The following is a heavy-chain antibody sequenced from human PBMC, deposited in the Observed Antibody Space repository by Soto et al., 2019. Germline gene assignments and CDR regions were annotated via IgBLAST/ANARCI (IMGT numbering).Heavy chain of an antibody. CDR1: GGTFSSYA. CDR3: ARPRYSYGSYYYYYGMDV. V-gene: IGHV1-69*01. J-gene: IGHJ6*02. Sequence: QVQLVQSGAEVKKPGSSVKVSCKASGGTFSSYAISWVRQAPGQGLEWMGGIIPIFGTANYAQKFQGRVTITADEYTSTAYMELSSLRSEDTAVYYCARPRYSYGSYYYYYGMDVWGQGTTVTVSS. CDR2: IIPIFGTA. D-gene: IGHD5-18*01.